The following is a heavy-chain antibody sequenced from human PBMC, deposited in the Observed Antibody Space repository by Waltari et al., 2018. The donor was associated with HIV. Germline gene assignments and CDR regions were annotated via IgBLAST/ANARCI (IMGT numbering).Heavy chain of an antibody. Sequence: QVQLEQWGAGLVKPSETLSVTCAVYTASFAPSSYWTWVRQAPGKGLEWIGEVKYDGHRFYNPSLQSRISASLDASKRQFSLRLTSATAADTAVYFCVRGPNWQLGGLDVWGRGTT. CDR1: TASFAPSS. V-gene: IGHV4-34*01. J-gene: IGHJ6*02. CDR2: VKYDGHR. CDR3: VRGPNWQLGGLDV. D-gene: IGHD1-1*01.